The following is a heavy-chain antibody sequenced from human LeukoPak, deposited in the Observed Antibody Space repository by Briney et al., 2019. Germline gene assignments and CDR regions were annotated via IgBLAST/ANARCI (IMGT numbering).Heavy chain of an antibody. Sequence: GASVKVSCKASGGTFSSYAISWVRQAPGQGLEWMGGIIPIFGTANYAQKFQGRVTITAGKSTSTAYMELSSLRSEDTAVYYCARGSSDIVATPYFDYWGQGTLVTVSS. CDR1: GGTFSSYA. CDR2: IIPIFGTA. CDR3: ARGSSDIVATPYFDY. D-gene: IGHD5-12*01. J-gene: IGHJ4*02. V-gene: IGHV1-69*06.